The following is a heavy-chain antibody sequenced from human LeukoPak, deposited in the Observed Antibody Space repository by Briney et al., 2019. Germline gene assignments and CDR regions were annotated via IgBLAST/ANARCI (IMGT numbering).Heavy chain of an antibody. D-gene: IGHD1-1*01. CDR2: IYYSGST. CDR3: ARETDQYFDY. V-gene: IGHV4-59*12. Sequence: SETLSLTCTVSGGSISSYYLSWIRQPPGKGLEWIGYIYYSGSTYYNPSLKSRVTISVDTSKNQFSLKLSSVTAADTAVYYCARETDQYFDYWGQGTLVTVSS. CDR1: GGSISSYY. J-gene: IGHJ4*02.